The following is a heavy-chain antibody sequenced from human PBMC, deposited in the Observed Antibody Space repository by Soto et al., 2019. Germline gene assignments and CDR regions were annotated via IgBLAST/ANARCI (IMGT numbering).Heavy chain of an antibody. CDR2: IKQDGREK. Sequence: HPGGSLRLSCAASGFTFSSYWMSWVRQAPGKGLEWVANIKQDGREKYYVDSVKGRFTISRDNAKNSLYLQMNSLRAEDTAVYYCARRALGVGILRGYYYYYGMDVWGQGTTVTVSS. D-gene: IGHD3-3*01. CDR1: GFTFSSYW. CDR3: ARRALGVGILRGYYYYYGMDV. J-gene: IGHJ6*02. V-gene: IGHV3-7*03.